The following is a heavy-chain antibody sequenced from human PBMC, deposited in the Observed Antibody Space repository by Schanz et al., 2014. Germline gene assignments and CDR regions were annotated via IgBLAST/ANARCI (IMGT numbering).Heavy chain of an antibody. J-gene: IGHJ4*02. V-gene: IGHV3-53*01. CDR2: MYINSGST. CDR3: AKDLPAVAVAPLMTGRYDS. CDR1: GFTVNTNY. D-gene: IGHD6-19*01. Sequence: EVQLVESGGGLLQPGGSLRLSCAVSGFTVNTNYMSWVRQAPGKGLEWISSMYINSGSTQYADAVKGRFIISRDSSKNTLFLQMNSLRAEDTAVYHCAKDLPAVAVAPLMTGRYDSWGQGTLVTVSS.